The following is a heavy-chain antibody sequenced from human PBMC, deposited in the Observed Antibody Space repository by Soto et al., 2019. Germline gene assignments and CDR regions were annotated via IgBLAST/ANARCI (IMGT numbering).Heavy chain of an antibody. CDR1: GFTFSSYG. Sequence: PGGSLRLSCAGSGFTFSSYGMHWVRQAPGKGLEWVAVISYDGSDKYYGDSVKGRFTISRDDSKNTLYLQMNSLRVEDTAIYYCAKPAGYDYVWGSSGLDPWGQGTLVPVSS. CDR2: ISYDGSDK. CDR3: AKPAGYDYVWGSSGLDP. V-gene: IGHV3-30*18. J-gene: IGHJ5*02. D-gene: IGHD3-16*01.